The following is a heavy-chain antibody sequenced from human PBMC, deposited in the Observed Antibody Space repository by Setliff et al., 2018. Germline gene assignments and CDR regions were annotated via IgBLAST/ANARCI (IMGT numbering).Heavy chain of an antibody. CDR2: IYTRGST. Sequence: TLSLTCSVSGGSISSGSDYWTWIRQPAGKGLEWIGHIYTRGSTIYNPSLKSRVTISVATPKNQFSLKLSSVTAADTAVYFCARAISGWYSAHYYYMDVWGKGTTVTVSS. J-gene: IGHJ6*03. V-gene: IGHV4-61*09. D-gene: IGHD6-19*01. CDR1: GGSISSGSDY. CDR3: ARAISGWYSAHYYYMDV.